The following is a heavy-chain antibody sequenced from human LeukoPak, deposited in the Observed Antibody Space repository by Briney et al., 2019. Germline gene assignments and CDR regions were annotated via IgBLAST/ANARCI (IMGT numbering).Heavy chain of an antibody. CDR1: GYTFTSYY. D-gene: IGHD6-19*01. CDR2: INASGGST. V-gene: IGHV1-46*01. Sequence: GASVKVSCKASGYTFTSYYMHWVRQAPGQGLEWMGIINASGGSTSYAQKFQGRVTMTRDTSTSTVYMELSILRSEDTAVYYCAREGVAFAGSRSILRFWFDPWGQRTLVTVSS. J-gene: IGHJ5*02. CDR3: AREGVAFAGSRSILRFWFDP.